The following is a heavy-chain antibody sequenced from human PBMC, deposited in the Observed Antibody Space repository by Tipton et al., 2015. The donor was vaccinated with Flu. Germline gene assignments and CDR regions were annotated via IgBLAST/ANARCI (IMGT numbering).Heavy chain of an antibody. D-gene: IGHD3-16*01. V-gene: IGHV4-39*07. J-gene: IGHJ5*01. CDR2: IYYTGYP. Sequence: TLSLTCTVSGGSISSSSHYWGWIRQAPGRGLEWVGSIYYTGYPYYNSSLKSRLAMSIDTSKNQFSLRLSSMTAADTAVYYCAKVKFGWVESWAQGTLVTVSS. CDR1: GGSISSSSHY. CDR3: AKVKFGWVES.